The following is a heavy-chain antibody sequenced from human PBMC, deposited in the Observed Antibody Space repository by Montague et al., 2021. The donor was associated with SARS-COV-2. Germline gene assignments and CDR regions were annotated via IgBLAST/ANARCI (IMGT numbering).Heavy chain of an antibody. J-gene: IGHJ6*03. CDR3: VRVTHPRSAWPYYMDV. CDR1: GGSISSGSYY. V-gene: IGHV4-39*02. CDR2: LYYSGST. Sequence: SETLSLSCTVSGGSISSGSYYWGWIRQPPGKGLEWIGSLYYSGSTYYNPSLKSRVTISVDTSKNQFSLNVRSVTAADTGLFYCVRVTHPRSAWPYYMDVWGKGTTVTV.